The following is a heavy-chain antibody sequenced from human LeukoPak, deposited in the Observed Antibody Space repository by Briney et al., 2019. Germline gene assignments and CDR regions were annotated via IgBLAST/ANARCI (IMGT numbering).Heavy chain of an antibody. CDR2: IYTSGST. CDR3: ARHYGVPFYYYYGMDV. Sequence: SETLSLTCTVSGGSISSYYWSWIRQPAGKGLEWIGRIYTSGSTNYNPSLKSRVTISVDTSKNQFSLKLSSVTAADTAVYYCARHYGVPFYYYYGMDVWGQGTTVTVSS. CDR1: GGSISSYY. V-gene: IGHV4-4*07. J-gene: IGHJ6*02. D-gene: IGHD4-17*01.